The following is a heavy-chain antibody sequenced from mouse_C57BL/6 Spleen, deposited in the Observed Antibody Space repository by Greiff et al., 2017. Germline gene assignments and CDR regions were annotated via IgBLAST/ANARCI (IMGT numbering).Heavy chain of an antibody. J-gene: IGHJ4*01. CDR3: ARWVYYGSSSYYAMDY. CDR2: IYPGSGNT. D-gene: IGHD1-1*01. Sequence: LVESGAELVRPGASVKLSCKASGYTFTDYYINWVKQRPGQGLEWIARIYPGSGNTYYNEKFKGKATLTAEKSSSTAYMQLSSLTSEDSAVYFCARWVYYGSSSYYAMDYWGQGTSVTVSS. CDR1: GYTFTDYY. V-gene: IGHV1-76*01.